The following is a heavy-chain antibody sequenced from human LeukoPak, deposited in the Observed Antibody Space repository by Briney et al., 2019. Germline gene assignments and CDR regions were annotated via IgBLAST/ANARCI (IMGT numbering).Heavy chain of an antibody. CDR2: INHSGST. CDR1: GGSFSGYY. Sequence: TSETLSLTCAVYGGSFSGYYWSWIRQSPGKGLEWMGEINHSGSTNYNPSLKSRVTISVDTSKNQYSPKLSSVTAADTAVYYCANVQIWFGDPAIDYWGQGTLVTVSS. CDR3: ANVQIWFGDPAIDY. D-gene: IGHD3-10*01. V-gene: IGHV4-34*01. J-gene: IGHJ4*02.